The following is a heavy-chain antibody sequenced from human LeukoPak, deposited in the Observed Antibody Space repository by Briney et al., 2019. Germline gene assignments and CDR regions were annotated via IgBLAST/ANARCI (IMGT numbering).Heavy chain of an antibody. J-gene: IGHJ4*02. Sequence: PGGSLRLSCAASGFTFDDYAMHWVRQAPGKGLEWVSGISWNSGSIGYADSVKGRFTISRDNAKNSLYLQMNSLRTEDTAIYYCARGGVRRGYYDYWGQGTLVTVSS. V-gene: IGHV3-9*01. CDR3: ARGGVRRGYYDY. CDR2: ISWNSGSI. D-gene: IGHD1-14*01. CDR1: GFTFDDYA.